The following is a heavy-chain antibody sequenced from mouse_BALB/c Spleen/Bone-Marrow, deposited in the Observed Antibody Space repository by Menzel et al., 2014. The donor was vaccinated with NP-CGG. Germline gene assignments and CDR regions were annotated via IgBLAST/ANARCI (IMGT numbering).Heavy chain of an antibody. J-gene: IGHJ4*01. V-gene: IGHV1-4*01. CDR1: GYTFTRYT. CDR3: TIRYYAMDY. D-gene: IGHD1-1*01. CDR2: IIPSSGYT. Sequence: QVQLQQSGAELARPGASVKMSCQASGYTFTRYTMHWEKQRPGQGLEWIGYIIPSSGYTNYNQKFKDKATLTADKSSSTAYMQLGSLTSEDSAVYYCTIRYYAMDYWGQGTSVTVSS.